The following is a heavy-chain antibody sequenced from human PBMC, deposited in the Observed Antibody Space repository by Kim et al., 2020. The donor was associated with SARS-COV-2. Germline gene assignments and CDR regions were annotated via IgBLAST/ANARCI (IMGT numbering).Heavy chain of an antibody. CDR3: ARLGDTSGYY. CDR2: ISVSSSHI. V-gene: IGHV3-21*01. J-gene: IGHJ4*02. D-gene: IGHD3-22*01. CDR1: GFTFSTYS. Sequence: GGSLRLSCAASGFTFSTYSMTWVRQAPGKGLEWVSSISVSSSHIYYADSVKGRFTISRDNAKNSLDLQMNGLRAEDTAVYYCARLGDTSGYYWGQGTLVTVSS.